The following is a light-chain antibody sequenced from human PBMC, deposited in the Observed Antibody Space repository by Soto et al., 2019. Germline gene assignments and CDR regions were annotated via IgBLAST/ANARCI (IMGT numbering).Light chain of an antibody. J-gene: IGLJ1*01. CDR3: SSYTTGGSYV. V-gene: IGLV2-14*01. Sequence: QSVLTQPASVSGSPGLSIAISCTGTSSDVGGYNSVSWYQQHPGKATKLMIYDVSNRPSGVSNRFSGSKSGNTASLTISGLQAEDEGDYYCSSYTTGGSYVFGTGTKLTVL. CDR1: SSDVGGYNS. CDR2: DVS.